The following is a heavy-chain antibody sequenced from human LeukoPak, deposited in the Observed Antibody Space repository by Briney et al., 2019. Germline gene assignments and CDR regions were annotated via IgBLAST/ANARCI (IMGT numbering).Heavy chain of an antibody. CDR3: ARQIGLDGNYYMDV. CDR1: EYNLTNYW. CDR2: IYPGDSDT. Sequence: GESLKISCKGFEYNLTNYWIGWVRQMPGKGLEWMGIIYPGDSDTKYSPSFQGQVTMSVDKSANTAFVQWSSLKASDTAMYYCARQIGLDGNYYMDVWGNGTTVIISS. V-gene: IGHV5-51*01. J-gene: IGHJ6*03. D-gene: IGHD3/OR15-3a*01.